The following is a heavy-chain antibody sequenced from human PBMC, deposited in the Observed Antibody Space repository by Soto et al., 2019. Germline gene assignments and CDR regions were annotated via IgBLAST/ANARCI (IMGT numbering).Heavy chain of an antibody. CDR2: IHHSGST. CDR1: GYSINSDNW. D-gene: IGHD5-18*01. J-gene: IGHJ4*02. CDR3: ASKPNSLYYFDY. V-gene: IGHV4-28*07. Sequence: QVQLQESGPGLVKPSDTLSLTCDVSGYSINSDNWWGWIRQPPGKGLEWIGYIHHSGSTYYNPSLKSRVTMSVDMSKKQFSVKLTSVTAVDTAVYYCASKPNSLYYFDYWGQGTLVTVSS.